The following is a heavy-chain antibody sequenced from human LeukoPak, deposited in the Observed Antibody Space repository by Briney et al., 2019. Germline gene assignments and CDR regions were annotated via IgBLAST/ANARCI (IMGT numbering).Heavy chain of an antibody. Sequence: MSSETLSLTCSVSGVSVRSDISHWSWIRQPPGKGLEWIGTIYYSGDSYYNPSLKSRVAISIDSSKNQFSLMLRSVTAADTAVYYCARLSSPQNDLWSAYEYYQFGMDVWGQGTTVTISS. CDR3: ARLSSPQNDLWSAYEYYQFGMDV. J-gene: IGHJ6*02. CDR1: GVSVRSDISH. V-gene: IGHV4-39*01. CDR2: IYYSGDS. D-gene: IGHD3-3*01.